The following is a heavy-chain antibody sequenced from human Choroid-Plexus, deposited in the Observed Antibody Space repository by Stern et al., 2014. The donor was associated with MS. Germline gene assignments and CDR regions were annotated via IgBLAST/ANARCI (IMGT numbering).Heavy chain of an antibody. CDR2: INPNTGGT. CDR3: ARDQRGITIFGVVTDYYYLGMDV. Sequence: QVQLMQSGAEVKKPGASVKVSCKTSGYIFTGYYIHWVRQAPGQGLEWMAWINPNTGGTKYAQKFQGRVTMSRDTSISTAYVELSSLTSDYTAVYYCARDQRGITIFGVVTDYYYLGMDVWGQGTTVTVSS. CDR1: GYIFTGYY. D-gene: IGHD3-3*01. V-gene: IGHV1-2*02. J-gene: IGHJ6*02.